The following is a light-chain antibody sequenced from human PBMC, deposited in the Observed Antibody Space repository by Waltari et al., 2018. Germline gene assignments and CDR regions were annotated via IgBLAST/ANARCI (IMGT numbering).Light chain of an antibody. V-gene: IGKV1-39*01. J-gene: IGKJ2*01. CDR3: QQSYGPPYT. CDR2: GKS. CDR1: QSISKY. Sequence: DIQMTQSPSSLSASLGDRVTITCRASQSISKYLNWYQQRPGKAPKLLIYGKSSLQSGVPSRFSGSGSGTDFTLAINTLQPEDFATYFCQQSYGPPYTFGQGTRLEIK.